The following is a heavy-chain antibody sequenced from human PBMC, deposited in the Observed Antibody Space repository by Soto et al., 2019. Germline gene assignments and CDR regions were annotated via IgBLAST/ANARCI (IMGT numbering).Heavy chain of an antibody. D-gene: IGHD3-10*01. CDR2: INSNGYS. CDR1: RSSDTYS. V-gene: IGHV4-59*08. CDR3: TRQGFGEVHGLVDV. J-gene: IGHJ6*02. Sequence: SQTLPHTCTVSRSSDTYSVTCIRLSPGKGLEWIGYINSNGYSSYNPSLKSRVTLSVDTSKNQFSLKLSSVTAADAAVYYCTRQGFGEVHGLVDVWGQGTTVS.